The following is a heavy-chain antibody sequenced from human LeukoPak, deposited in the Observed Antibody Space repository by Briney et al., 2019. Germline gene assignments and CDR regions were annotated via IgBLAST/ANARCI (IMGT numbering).Heavy chain of an antibody. CDR1: GSTLTELS. CDR3: AATQRYFDWLSHFDY. V-gene: IGHV1-24*01. Sequence: ASVKVSCKVSGSTLTELSMHWVRQAPGKGLEWMGGYDPEDGETIYAQKFQGRVTMTEDTSTDTAYMELSSLGSEDTAVYYCAATQRYFDWLSHFDYWGQGTLVTVSS. J-gene: IGHJ4*02. D-gene: IGHD3-9*01. CDR2: YDPEDGET.